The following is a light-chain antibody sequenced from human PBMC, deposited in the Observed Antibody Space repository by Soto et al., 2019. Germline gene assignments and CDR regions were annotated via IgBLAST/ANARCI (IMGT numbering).Light chain of an antibody. V-gene: IGKV3-15*01. J-gene: IGKJ2*01. CDR2: GTS. CDR3: QQYTSWPYT. CDR1: QRVSSN. Sequence: EIVMTQSPATLAVSTGERAALSCRASQRVSSNFACYHQKPGQAPRLLIYGTSSRATGTPARFSGSGSGTEFPLTISSLQSEDCEVSYCQQYTSWPYTFGLGTKLE.